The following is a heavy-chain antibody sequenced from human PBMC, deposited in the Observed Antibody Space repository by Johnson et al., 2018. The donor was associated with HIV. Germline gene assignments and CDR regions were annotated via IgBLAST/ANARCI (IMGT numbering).Heavy chain of an antibody. J-gene: IGHJ3*02. CDR2: IYSGGST. CDR1: GFTVSSNY. V-gene: IGHV3-66*01. D-gene: IGHD2-21*02. CDR3: VRDDYAFHI. Sequence: VQVVESGGVVVQPGGSLRLSCAASGFTVSSNYMSWVRQAPGKGLEWVSVIYSGGSTYYADSVKGRFTISRDNAKNTLYLEMKSLRVDDTAVYYCVRDDYAFHIWGQGTMVTVSS.